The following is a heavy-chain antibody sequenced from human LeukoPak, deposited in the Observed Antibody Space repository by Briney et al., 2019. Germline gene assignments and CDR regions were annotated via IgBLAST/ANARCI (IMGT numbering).Heavy chain of an antibody. V-gene: IGHV1-2*06. CDR3: AKNRASDYADY. CDR2: ISPNSGGT. CDR1: GYTFTDYY. D-gene: IGHD4-17*01. Sequence: ASVKVSCKASGYTFTDYYVHWVRQAPGQGLEWMGRISPNSGGTNYAQKFRGRLTVTRDTSISTAYMELSSLRSDDTAVYYCAKNRASDYADYWGQGTLVTVSS. J-gene: IGHJ4*02.